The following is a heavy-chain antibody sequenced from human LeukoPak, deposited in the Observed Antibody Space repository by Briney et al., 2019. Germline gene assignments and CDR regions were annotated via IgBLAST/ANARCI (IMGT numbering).Heavy chain of an antibody. CDR3: ARASSIAVAGGPYYYYYYYMDV. V-gene: IGHV1-18*01. CDR1: GYTFTSYG. D-gene: IGHD6-19*01. Sequence: ASVKVSCKASGYTFTSYGISWVRQAPGQGLEWMGWISAYNGSTNYAQKLQGRVTMTTDTSTSTAYMELRSLRSDDTAVYYCARASSIAVAGGPYYYYYYYMDVWGKGTTVTVSS. J-gene: IGHJ6*03. CDR2: ISAYNGST.